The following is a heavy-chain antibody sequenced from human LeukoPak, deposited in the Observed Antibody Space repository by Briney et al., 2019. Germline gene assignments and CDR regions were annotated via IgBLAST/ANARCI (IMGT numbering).Heavy chain of an antibody. V-gene: IGHV3-7*03. CDR2: IKQDGSEK. CDR3: ARDGFGTGSN. CDR1: GLTFSNYW. J-gene: IGHJ4*02. D-gene: IGHD3-16*01. Sequence: GGSLRLSCAASGLTFSNYWMDWVRQAPGKGLEWVANIKQDGSEKNYVDSVKGRFIISRDNAKNSLYLQMNALRADDTAVYYCARDGFGTGSNWGQGTLVTVSS.